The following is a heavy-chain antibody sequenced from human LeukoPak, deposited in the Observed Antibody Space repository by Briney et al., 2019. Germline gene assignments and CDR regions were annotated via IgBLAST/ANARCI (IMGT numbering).Heavy chain of an antibody. CDR3: ARDLRFLEWSYFDY. CDR1: GGSISSYY. D-gene: IGHD3-3*01. CDR2: IYTSGST. J-gene: IGHJ4*02. Sequence: PSETLPLTCTVSGGSISSYYWSWIRQPAGKGLEWIGRIYTSGSTNYNPSLKSRVTMSVDTSKNQFSLKLSSVTAADTAVYYCARDLRFLEWSYFDYWGQGTLVTVSS. V-gene: IGHV4-4*07.